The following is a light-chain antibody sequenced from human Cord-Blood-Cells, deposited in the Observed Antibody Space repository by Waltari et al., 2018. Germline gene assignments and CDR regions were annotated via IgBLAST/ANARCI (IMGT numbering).Light chain of an antibody. Sequence: EIVMTQSPATLSVSPGERATISCRASQSVSSNLAWYQQKPGQAPRLLIYGASTRATGIPARFSGSGSGTEFTLTISSLQSEDFAVYYCQQYNNLPYSFDQGTKLEIK. V-gene: IGKV3-15*01. CDR3: QQYNNLPYS. CDR2: GAS. CDR1: QSVSSN. J-gene: IGKJ2*03.